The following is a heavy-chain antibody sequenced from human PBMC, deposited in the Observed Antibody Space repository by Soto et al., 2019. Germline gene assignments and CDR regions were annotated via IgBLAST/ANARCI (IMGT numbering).Heavy chain of an antibody. CDR1: GDSVSSNSAA. Sequence: QVQLQQSGPGLVKPSQTLSLTCAISGDSVSSNSAAWNWIRQSPSRGLEWLGRTFYRSKWYNDYEVSVKSRITINPDTSKNHFSLQLSSVTPEDTAVYYCARASVTFFGLVPHFDYWGQGILVTVSS. V-gene: IGHV6-1*01. D-gene: IGHD3-3*01. CDR3: ARASVTFFGLVPHFDY. CDR2: TFYRSKWYN. J-gene: IGHJ4*02.